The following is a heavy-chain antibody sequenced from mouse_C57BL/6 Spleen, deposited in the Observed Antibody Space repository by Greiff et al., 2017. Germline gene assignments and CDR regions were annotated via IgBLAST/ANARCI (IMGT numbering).Heavy chain of an antibody. J-gene: IGHJ2*01. V-gene: IGHV1-80*01. CDR1: GYAFSSYW. CDR2: IYPGDGDT. Sequence: VQLQQSGAELVKPGASVKISCKASGYAFSSYWMNWVKQRPGKGLEWIGQIYPGDGDTNYNGKFKGKATLTADKSSSTAYMQLSSLTSEDSAVYFCARNYYGSSPFDYWGQGTTLTGSS. D-gene: IGHD1-1*01. CDR3: ARNYYGSSPFDY.